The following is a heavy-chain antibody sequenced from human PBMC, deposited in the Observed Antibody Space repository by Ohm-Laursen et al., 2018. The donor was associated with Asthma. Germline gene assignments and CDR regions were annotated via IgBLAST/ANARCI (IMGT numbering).Heavy chain of an antibody. D-gene: IGHD6-19*01. V-gene: IGHV3-30*18. Sequence: SLRLSCTASGFTFSSYGMHWVRQAPGEGLEWVAVISYDGANKQYPVSVKGRFTISRDNSKNTLYLQMNSLRAEDTAVYYCAKDLLAVAGNAAFDIWGQGTMVTVSS. CDR1: GFTFSSYG. CDR3: AKDLLAVAGNAAFDI. CDR2: ISYDGANK. J-gene: IGHJ3*02.